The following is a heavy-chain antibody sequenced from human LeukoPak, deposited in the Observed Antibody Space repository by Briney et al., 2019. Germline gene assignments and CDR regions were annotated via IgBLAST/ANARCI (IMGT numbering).Heavy chain of an antibody. CDR1: GGSISSYY. V-gene: IGHV4-59*01. D-gene: IGHD1-1*01. Sequence: SETLSLTCSVSGGSISSYYWNWIRQTPGKGLQWIGYTHYSGSTNYNPSLNSRVSISVDTSKNQFSLKLSSVTAADTALYYCARGNAYNWRFDFWGQGTLVTVSS. J-gene: IGHJ4*02. CDR2: THYSGST. CDR3: ARGNAYNWRFDF.